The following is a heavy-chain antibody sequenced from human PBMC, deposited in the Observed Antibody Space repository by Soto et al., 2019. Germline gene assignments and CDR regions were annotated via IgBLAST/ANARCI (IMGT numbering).Heavy chain of an antibody. J-gene: IGHJ6*02. CDR1: GYTFTSYG. V-gene: IGHV1-18*01. CDR2: ISAYNGNT. D-gene: IGHD3-3*01. CDR3: ARDGGGNDFWSGYYYYGMDV. Sequence: QVQLVQSGAEVKKPGASVKVSCKASGYTFTSYGISWVRQAPGQGLEWMGWISAYNGNTNYAQKLQGRVTMTTDTATSTAYMELRSLRSDDTAVYYCARDGGGNDFWSGYYYYGMDVWGQGTTVTVSS.